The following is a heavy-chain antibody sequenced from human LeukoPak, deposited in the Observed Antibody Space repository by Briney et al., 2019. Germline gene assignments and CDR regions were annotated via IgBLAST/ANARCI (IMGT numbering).Heavy chain of an antibody. V-gene: IGHV3-23*01. Sequence: GGSLRLSCAASGFTFSDHDMDWVRQAPGKGLEWVSGISGSGGSTYYADSVKGRFTISRDNSKNTLYLQMISLRAEDTAVYYCAKARRIQLWLSWGQGTLVTVSS. CDR2: ISGSGGST. CDR1: GFTFSDHD. J-gene: IGHJ5*02. CDR3: AKARRIQLWLS. D-gene: IGHD5-18*01.